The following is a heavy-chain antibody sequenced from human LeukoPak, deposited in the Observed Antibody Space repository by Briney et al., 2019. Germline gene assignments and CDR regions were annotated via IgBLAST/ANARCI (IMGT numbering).Heavy chain of an antibody. V-gene: IGHV3-21*01. Sequence: GGSLRLSCAASGFTFSSYSMNWVRQAPGKGLEWVSFISSSGTYIYYAASMKGRFTISRDNAKNSLYLQMNSLRAEDTAVFYCARNGGNSDFDYWGQGTLVTVSS. D-gene: IGHD4-23*01. CDR3: ARNGGNSDFDY. CDR2: ISSSGTYI. CDR1: GFTFSSYS. J-gene: IGHJ4*02.